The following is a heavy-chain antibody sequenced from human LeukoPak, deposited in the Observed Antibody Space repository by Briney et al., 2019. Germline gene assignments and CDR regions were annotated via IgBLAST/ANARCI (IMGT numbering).Heavy chain of an antibody. V-gene: IGHV3-30*02. Sequence: GGSLRLSCAASGFTFSSYGMHWVRQAPGKGLEWVAFIGYDGSNKYYADSVKGRFTISRDNSKNTLYLQMNSLRAEDTAVYYCAKDLYYYDSSGLYFDYWGQGTLVTVSS. CDR1: GFTFSSYG. CDR3: AKDLYYYDSSGLYFDY. CDR2: IGYDGSNK. D-gene: IGHD3-22*01. J-gene: IGHJ4*02.